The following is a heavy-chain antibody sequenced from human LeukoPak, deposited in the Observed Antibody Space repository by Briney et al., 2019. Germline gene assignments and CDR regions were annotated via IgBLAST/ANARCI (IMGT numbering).Heavy chain of an antibody. CDR3: ARDMIAMLRGLKDY. CDR1: GFTFSTYE. V-gene: IGHV3-48*03. CDR2: IDRTADTI. D-gene: IGHD3-10*01. Sequence: PGGSLRLSCAASGFTFSTYEMNWVRQAPGEGLEWVSYIDRTADTIYYADSVKGRFTISRENARNSVFLQMNSLRVEDTGIYYCARDMIAMLRGLKDYWGQGTLVIVSS. J-gene: IGHJ4*02.